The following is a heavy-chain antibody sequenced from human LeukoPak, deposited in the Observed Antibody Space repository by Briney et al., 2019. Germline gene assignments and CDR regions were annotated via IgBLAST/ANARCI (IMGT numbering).Heavy chain of an antibody. J-gene: IGHJ4*02. CDR3: ARGPRLYSSER. CDR2: IYYSGST. CDR1: GGSISSYY. Sequence: SETLSLTCTVSGGSISSYYWSWIRQPPGKGLEWIGYIYYSGSTNYNPSLKSRVTISVDTSKNQFSLKLSSVTAADTAVYYCARGPRLYSSERWGQGTLVTVSS. D-gene: IGHD6-19*01. V-gene: IGHV4-59*01.